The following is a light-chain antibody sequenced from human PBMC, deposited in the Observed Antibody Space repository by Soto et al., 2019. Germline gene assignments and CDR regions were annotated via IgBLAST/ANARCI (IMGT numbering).Light chain of an antibody. CDR1: SSDVGGYNY. Sequence: QSALTQPASVSGSPGQSITISCTGTSSDVGGYNYVSWYQQHPGKAPKLMIYDVSNRPSGVSNRFSGSKSGNTASLTISGLQAEDEADYYRSSYTSSSVVFGGGTKVTVL. CDR2: DVS. V-gene: IGLV2-14*01. J-gene: IGLJ2*01. CDR3: SSYTSSSVV.